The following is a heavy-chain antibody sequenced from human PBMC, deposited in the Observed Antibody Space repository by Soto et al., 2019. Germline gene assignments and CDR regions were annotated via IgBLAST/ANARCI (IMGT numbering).Heavy chain of an antibody. J-gene: IGHJ6*02. Sequence: QVQLVQSGAEVKKPGASVKVSCKASGYTFTNYYIHWVRQAPGQGLEWMGWIDGDSGDTKDAQKFQGWVTMTRDTSINTAYMELSRLTSDDTAVYYCARTPNNGRAGVYGMDVWGQGTTVTVYS. D-gene: IGHD2-8*01. CDR1: GYTFTNYY. CDR3: ARTPNNGRAGVYGMDV. V-gene: IGHV1-2*04. CDR2: IDGDSGDT.